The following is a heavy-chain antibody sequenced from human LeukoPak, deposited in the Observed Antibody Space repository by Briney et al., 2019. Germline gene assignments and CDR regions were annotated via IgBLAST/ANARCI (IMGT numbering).Heavy chain of an antibody. CDR3: AREVTHHVYHGMDV. CDR1: GYTFINYD. CDR2: ISGYNGNT. J-gene: IGHJ6*02. D-gene: IGHD4-23*01. Sequence: GASVKVSCKASGYTFINYDIRWVRQAPGQGLEWMGWISGYNGNTNYAQKFQGRDTMTTDTSTSTAYMELRSLRSDDTAVYYCAREVTHHVYHGMDVWGQGTTVTVSS. V-gene: IGHV1-18*01.